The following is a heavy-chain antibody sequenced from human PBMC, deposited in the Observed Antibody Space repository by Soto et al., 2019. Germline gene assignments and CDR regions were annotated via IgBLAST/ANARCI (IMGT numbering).Heavy chain of an antibody. CDR1: GFTYSSYW. D-gene: IGHD3-9*01. Sequence: EVQLVESGGGLVQPGGSLRLSCAASGFTYSSYWMSWVRQAPGKGLEWVANINQDGSEKYYVDSLKGRSTISRDNAKNSLYLQMNSLRDEDTAVYYCAREGPGYYIDYWGQGTLVTVSS. CDR2: INQDGSEK. J-gene: IGHJ4*02. V-gene: IGHV3-7*04. CDR3: AREGPGYYIDY.